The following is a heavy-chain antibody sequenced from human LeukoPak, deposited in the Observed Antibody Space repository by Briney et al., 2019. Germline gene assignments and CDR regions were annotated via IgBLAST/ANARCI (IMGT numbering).Heavy chain of an antibody. CDR2: MNPNSANT. CDR3: ARRNKDDSNFRLVDY. V-gene: IGHV1-8*01. Sequence: ASVKVSCKASGYTFTNYDINLVRQTTGQGLEWMGWMNPNSANTGYAQKFQGRVTMTRNTSISTAYMELSSLRSEDTAVYYCARRNKDDSNFRLVDYWGQGTLVTVSS. J-gene: IGHJ4*02. D-gene: IGHD5-24*01. CDR1: GYTFTNYD.